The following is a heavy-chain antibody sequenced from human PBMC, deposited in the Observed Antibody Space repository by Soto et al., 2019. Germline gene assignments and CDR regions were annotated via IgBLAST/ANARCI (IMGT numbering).Heavy chain of an antibody. Sequence: SETLSLTCAVSGGSITGRDYYWSWIRQHPGKGLEWIGYIYYSGSTYYNPSLTSRVTISLDTSKNQFSLKLSSVTAADTAVYYCAKAVRFGELFAWFDPWGQGALVTVSS. D-gene: IGHD3-10*01. CDR2: IYYSGST. CDR3: AKAVRFGELFAWFDP. V-gene: IGHV4-31*11. J-gene: IGHJ5*02. CDR1: GGSITGRDYY.